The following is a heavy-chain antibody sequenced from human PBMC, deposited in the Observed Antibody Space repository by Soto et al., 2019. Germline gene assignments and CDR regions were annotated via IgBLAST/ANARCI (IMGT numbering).Heavy chain of an antibody. V-gene: IGHV1-8*01. D-gene: IGHD2-21*01. CDR1: GGTFSSYD. CDR2: MNPNSGNT. Sequence: ASVKVSCKASGGTFSSYDINWVRQATGQGLEWMGWMNPNSGNTGYAQKFQGRVTMTRNTSISTAYMELSSLRSEDTAVYYCARVSCLWRGYYYYGMDVWGQGTTVTAP. CDR3: ARVSCLWRGYYYYGMDV. J-gene: IGHJ6*02.